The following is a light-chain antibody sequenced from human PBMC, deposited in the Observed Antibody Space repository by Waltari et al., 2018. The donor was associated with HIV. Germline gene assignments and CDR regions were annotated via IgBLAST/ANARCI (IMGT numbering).Light chain of an antibody. J-gene: IGKJ2*01. V-gene: IGKV3-15*01. CDR3: QQYNSWPPGNT. Sequence: EIVMTQSPVTLSVSPGERATLSCRLRQSVSSKLAWYQQKPGQAPRLLIYAASTRATGTPARFSGSGSGTEFTLTISSLQPEDFAVYYCQQYNSWPPGNTFGQGTKLEIK. CDR1: QSVSSK. CDR2: AAS.